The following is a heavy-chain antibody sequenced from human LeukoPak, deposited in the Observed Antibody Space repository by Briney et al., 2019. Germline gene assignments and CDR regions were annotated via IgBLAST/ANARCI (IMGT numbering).Heavy chain of an antibody. CDR2: ISYDGITE. V-gene: IGHV3-30*04. D-gene: IGHD6-13*01. Sequence: PGRSLRLSCAASGFAFSSYAMHWVRQAPGKGLEGAAIISYDGITEDYSDSVKGRFSISRDNYKNTLFLQMSGLRDEDTAVYYCGGSRPFFWGQGTLVTVSS. CDR1: GFAFSSYA. J-gene: IGHJ4*02. CDR3: GGSRPFF.